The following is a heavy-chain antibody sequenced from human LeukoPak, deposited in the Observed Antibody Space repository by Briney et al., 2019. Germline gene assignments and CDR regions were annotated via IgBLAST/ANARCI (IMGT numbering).Heavy chain of an antibody. D-gene: IGHD3-10*01. V-gene: IGHV3-20*04. CDR2: INWNGGST. Sequence: GGSLRLSCAASGFTFDDYVMSWVRHAPGKGLEWVSGINWNGGSTGYADSVKGRFTISRDNAKNSLYLQMNSLRAEDTAVYYCARDSSMLRGPLVIYYFDFWGQGTLVTVSS. J-gene: IGHJ4*02. CDR1: GFTFDDYV. CDR3: ARDSSMLRGPLVIYYFDF.